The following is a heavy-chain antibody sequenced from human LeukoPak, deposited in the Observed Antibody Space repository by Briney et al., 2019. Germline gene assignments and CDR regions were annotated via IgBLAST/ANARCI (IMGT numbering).Heavy chain of an antibody. Sequence: SVKVSCKASGGTFSSYAISWVRQAPGQGLEWMGRIIPILGIANYAQKFQGRVTITADKSTSTAYMELSSLRSEDTAVYYCARHTGEGSHFQHWGQGSLVTVSS. CDR3: ARHTGEGSHFQH. CDR1: GGTFSSYA. J-gene: IGHJ1*01. V-gene: IGHV1-69*04. D-gene: IGHD3-16*01. CDR2: IIPILGIA.